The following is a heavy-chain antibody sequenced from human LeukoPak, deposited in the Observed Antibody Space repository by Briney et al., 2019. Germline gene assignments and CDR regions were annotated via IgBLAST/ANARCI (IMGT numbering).Heavy chain of an antibody. D-gene: IGHD3-10*01. CDR1: GGSFSGYY. V-gene: IGHV4-34*01. CDR3: ARGVAYGSGSYYTYLYYFDY. Sequence: SETLSLTCAVYGGSFSGYYWSWIRQPPGKGLEWIGEINHSGSTNYNPSLKSRVTMSVDTSKNQFSLKLSSVTAADTAVYYCARGVAYGSGSYYTYLYYFDYWGQGTLVTVSS. J-gene: IGHJ4*02. CDR2: INHSGST.